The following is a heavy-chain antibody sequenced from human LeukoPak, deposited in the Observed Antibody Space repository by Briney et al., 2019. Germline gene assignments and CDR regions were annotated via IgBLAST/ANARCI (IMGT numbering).Heavy chain of an antibody. CDR1: GGSISSYY. J-gene: IGHJ4*02. CDR3: AREMGYCSGGSCYDFDY. CDR2: IYTSGST. D-gene: IGHD2-15*01. Sequence: SETLSLTCTVSGGSISSYYWSWIPQPAGKGLEWIGRIYTSGSTNYNPSLKSRVTMSVDTSENQFSLKLGSVTAADTAVYYCAREMGYCSGGSCYDFDYWGQGTLVTVSS. V-gene: IGHV4-4*07.